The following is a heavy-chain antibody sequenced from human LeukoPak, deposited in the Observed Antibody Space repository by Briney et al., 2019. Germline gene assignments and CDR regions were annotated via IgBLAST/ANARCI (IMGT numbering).Heavy chain of an antibody. Sequence: GESLKISCKGFGSSFSNYWIGWVRQVPGKGLEWMGIICPGGSITHYSPSFQGQVTISADKCISTVYLQWTSLKDSDSAMYYCACRRFSDTWSDPWGQGTLVTVSS. CDR1: GSSFSNYW. J-gene: IGHJ5*02. D-gene: IGHD1-14*01. CDR2: ICPGGSIT. V-gene: IGHV5-51*01. CDR3: ACRRFSDTWSDP.